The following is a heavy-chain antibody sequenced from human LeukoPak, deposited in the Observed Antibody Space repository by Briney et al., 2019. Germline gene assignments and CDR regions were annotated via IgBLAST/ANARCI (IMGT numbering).Heavy chain of an antibody. CDR3: AIDLDSSGRYGDNWLDP. CDR2: ISTSGDT. CDR1: GFTLSDYP. V-gene: IGHV3-23*01. Sequence: GGSLRLSCVVSGFTLSDYPMNWVRQAPGKGLEWVSLISTSGDTYYADSVKGRFTISRDNSKNTLFVQMSSLRAEDTAIYHCAIDLDSSGRYGDNWLDPWGQGTLVTVSS. D-gene: IGHD6-19*01. J-gene: IGHJ5*02.